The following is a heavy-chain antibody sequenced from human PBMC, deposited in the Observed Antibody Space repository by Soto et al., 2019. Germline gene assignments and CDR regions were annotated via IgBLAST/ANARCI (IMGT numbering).Heavy chain of an antibody. D-gene: IGHD5-12*01. Sequence: SETLCLTCTVSGGSISSSSYYWGWIRQPPGKGLEWIGSIYYSGSTYYNPSLKSRVTISVDTSKNQFSLKLSSVTAADTAVYYCASRIIGRVATSKGCDCDIWGQGTMVTVSS. J-gene: IGHJ3*02. CDR3: ASRIIGRVATSKGCDCDI. CDR2: IYYSGST. V-gene: IGHV4-39*01. CDR1: GGSISSSSYY.